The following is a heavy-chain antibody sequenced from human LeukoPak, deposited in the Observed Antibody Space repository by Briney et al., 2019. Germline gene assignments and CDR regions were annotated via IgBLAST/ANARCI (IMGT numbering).Heavy chain of an antibody. J-gene: IGHJ4*02. CDR1: GFTFSSHD. D-gene: IGHD2-15*01. CDR2: ITTASTSYI. Sequence: GGSLRLSCAASGFTFSSHDMNWVRQAPGKGLEWLSSITTASTSYIYYADSVRGGFTISRDDAKNSLYLQMDSLRAEDTAVYYCARDYGGPHYFDYWGQGTLVTVSS. CDR3: ARDYGGPHYFDY. V-gene: IGHV3-21*01.